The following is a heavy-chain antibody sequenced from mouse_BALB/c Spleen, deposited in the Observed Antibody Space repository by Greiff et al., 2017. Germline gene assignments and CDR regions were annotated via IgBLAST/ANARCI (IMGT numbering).Heavy chain of an antibody. V-gene: IGHV5-6-3*01. CDR3: ARDRTARAWVYAMDY. CDR1: GFTFSSYG. J-gene: IGHJ4*01. D-gene: IGHD3-1*01. Sequence: EVQLVESGGGLVQPGGSLKLSSAASGFTFSSYGMSWVRQTPDKRLELVATINSNGGSTYYPDSVKGRFTISRDNAKNTLYLQMSSLKSEDTAMYYCARDRTARAWVYAMDYWGQGTSVTVSS. CDR2: INSNGGST.